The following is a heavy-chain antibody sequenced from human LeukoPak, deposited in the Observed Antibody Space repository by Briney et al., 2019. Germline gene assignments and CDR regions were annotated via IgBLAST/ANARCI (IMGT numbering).Heavy chain of an antibody. Sequence: ASVKVSCKASGYTFTGYGIIWVRQAPGQGLEWMGWISPYNGNTNYAQKFQGRVTMTTDTSTTTTYMELRSLRSDDTAVYYCARDLDSGGTTFRALNYWGRGTLVTVSS. J-gene: IGHJ4*02. CDR1: GYTFTGYG. CDR3: ARDLDSGGTTFRALNY. D-gene: IGHD1-14*01. CDR2: ISPYNGNT. V-gene: IGHV1-18*04.